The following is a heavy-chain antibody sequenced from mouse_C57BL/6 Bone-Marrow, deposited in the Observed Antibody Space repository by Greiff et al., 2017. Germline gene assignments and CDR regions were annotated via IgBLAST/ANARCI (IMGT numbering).Heavy chain of an antibody. Sequence: DVKLVESGGDLVKPGGSLKLSCAASGFTFSSYGMSWVRQTPDKRLEWVATISSGGSYTYYPDSVEGRFTISRDNAKNTLYLQMSSLKSEDTAMYYCARHCYGSRFDYWGEGTTRTVAS. J-gene: IGHJ2*01. CDR3: ARHCYGSRFDY. CDR1: GFTFSSYG. D-gene: IGHD1-1*01. V-gene: IGHV5-6*02. CDR2: ISSGGSYT.